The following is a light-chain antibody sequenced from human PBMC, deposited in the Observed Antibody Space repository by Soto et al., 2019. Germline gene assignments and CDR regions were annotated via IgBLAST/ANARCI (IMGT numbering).Light chain of an antibody. V-gene: IGKV3-15*01. CDR1: QSINGN. CDR2: GAS. Sequence: EIIMTQSPATLSVSPGERATLSCRASQSINGNLAWYQHKPGQAPRLLISGASARATGFPARFSGSGSGTDFTLTISSLQSEDFAVYYCQQYNNWPGTFGQGTKVEIK. J-gene: IGKJ4*01. CDR3: QQYNNWPGT.